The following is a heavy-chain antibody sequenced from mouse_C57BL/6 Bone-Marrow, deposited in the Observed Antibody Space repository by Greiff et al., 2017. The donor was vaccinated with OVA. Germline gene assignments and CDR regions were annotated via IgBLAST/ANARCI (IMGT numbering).Heavy chain of an antibody. CDR1: GFTFSNYW. Sequence: DVKLVESGGGLVQPGGSMKLSCVASGFTFSNYWMNWVRQSPEKGLEWVAQIRLKSDNYATHYAESVKGRFTISRDDSKSSVYLQMNNLRAEDTGIYYCTDSDWFAYWGQGTLVTVSA. V-gene: IGHV6-3*01. D-gene: IGHD6-1*01. CDR2: IRLKSDNYAT. J-gene: IGHJ3*01. CDR3: TDSDWFAY.